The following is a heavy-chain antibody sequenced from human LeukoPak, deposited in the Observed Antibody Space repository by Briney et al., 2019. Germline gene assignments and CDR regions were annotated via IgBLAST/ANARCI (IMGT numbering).Heavy chain of an antibody. Sequence: ASVKVSCKVSGYTLTELSVHWVRQAPGKGLEWMGGFDPEDGETIYAQKFQGRVTMTEDTSTDTAYMELSSLRSEDTAVYYCATAHFQYYGNYYYYYGMDVWGQGTTVTVSS. CDR3: ATAHFQYYGNYYYYYGMDV. J-gene: IGHJ6*02. V-gene: IGHV1-24*01. CDR1: GYTLTELS. D-gene: IGHD4-17*01. CDR2: FDPEDGET.